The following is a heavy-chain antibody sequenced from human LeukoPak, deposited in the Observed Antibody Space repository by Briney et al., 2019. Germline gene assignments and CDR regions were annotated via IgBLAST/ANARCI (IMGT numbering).Heavy chain of an antibody. J-gene: IGHJ4*02. D-gene: IGHD6-19*01. V-gene: IGHV5-51*01. Sequence: GESLKISCKGSGYSFTSYWIGWVRQMPGKGLEWMGIIYPGDSDTRYSPSFQGQVAISAGKSISTAYLQWSSLKASDTAMYYCARLIAVAGLYYFDYWGQGTLVTVSS. CDR3: ARLIAVAGLYYFDY. CDR2: IYPGDSDT. CDR1: GYSFTSYW.